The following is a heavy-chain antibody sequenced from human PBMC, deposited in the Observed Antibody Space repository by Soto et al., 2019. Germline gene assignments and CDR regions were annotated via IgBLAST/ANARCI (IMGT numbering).Heavy chain of an antibody. V-gene: IGHV3-15*01. D-gene: IGHD3-9*01. CDR3: TTGVRYFDWLFKTERIDY. J-gene: IGHJ4*02. CDR2: IKSKTDGGTT. Sequence: EVQLVESGGGLVKPGGSLRLSCAASGFTFSNAWMSWVRQAPGKGLEWVGRIKSKTDGGTTDYAAPVKGRFTISRDDSKNTLYLQMNSLKTEDTAVYYCTTGVRYFDWLFKTERIDYWGQGTLVTVSS. CDR1: GFTFSNAW.